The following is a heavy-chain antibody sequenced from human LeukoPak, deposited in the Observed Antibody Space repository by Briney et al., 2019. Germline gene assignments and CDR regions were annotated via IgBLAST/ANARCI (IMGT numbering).Heavy chain of an antibody. V-gene: IGHV3-53*01. CDR3: ARGLEYGDYPLWHYYCGMDV. D-gene: IGHD4-17*01. J-gene: IGHJ6*02. CDR1: GFTLSSNY. Sequence: GGSLRLSCAASGFTLSSNYMSWVRQAPGKGLEWVSVIYSSGSTYYADSAMGRFTISRDNSKNTLYLQMNSLRAEDTAVYYCARGLEYGDYPLWHYYCGMDVWGQGTTVTVSS. CDR2: IYSSGST.